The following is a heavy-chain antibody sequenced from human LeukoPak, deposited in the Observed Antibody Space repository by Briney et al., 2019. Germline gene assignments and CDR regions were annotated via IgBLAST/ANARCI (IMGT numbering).Heavy chain of an antibody. V-gene: IGHV4-4*02. CDR3: ARSYYDSGGLDAFDI. J-gene: IGHJ3*02. CDR1: GGSISSSNW. D-gene: IGHD3-22*01. CDR2: IYHSGST. Sequence: SGTLSLTCAVSGGSISSSNWWSWVRQPPGKGLEWIGEIYHSGSTNYNPSLKSRVTISVDKSKNQFSLKLSSVTAADTAVYYCARSYYDSGGLDAFDIWGQGTMVTVSS.